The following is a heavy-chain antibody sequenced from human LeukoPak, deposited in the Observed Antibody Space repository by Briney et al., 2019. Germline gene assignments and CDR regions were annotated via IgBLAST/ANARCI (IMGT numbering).Heavy chain of an antibody. D-gene: IGHD6-19*01. CDR2: IYSGGST. CDR3: AKDPVRAVAAKRWFDP. Sequence: PGGSLRLSCAASGFSVSSNYMSWVRQAPGKGLEWVSVIYSGGSTNYADSVKGRFTISRDNSKNTLYLQMNSLRAEDTAVYYCAKDPVRAVAAKRWFDPWGQGTLVTVSS. J-gene: IGHJ5*02. V-gene: IGHV3-66*01. CDR1: GFSVSSNY.